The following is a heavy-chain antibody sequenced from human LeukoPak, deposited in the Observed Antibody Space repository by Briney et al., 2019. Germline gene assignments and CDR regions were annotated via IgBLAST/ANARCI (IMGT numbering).Heavy chain of an antibody. Sequence: GGSLRLSCAASGFTFSSYWMSWVRQAPGKGLEWVANIKQDGSEKYYVDSVKGRFTISRDNAKNSLYLQMNSLRAEDTAVYYCARGGPSIPFSSGYFYYFDYWGQGTLVTVSS. D-gene: IGHD3-22*01. J-gene: IGHJ4*02. CDR1: GFTFSSYW. CDR3: ARGGPSIPFSSGYFYYFDY. V-gene: IGHV3-7*01. CDR2: IKQDGSEK.